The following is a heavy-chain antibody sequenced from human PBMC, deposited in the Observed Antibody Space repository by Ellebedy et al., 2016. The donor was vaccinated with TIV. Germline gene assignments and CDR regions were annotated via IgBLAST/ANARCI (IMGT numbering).Heavy chain of an antibody. V-gene: IGHV3-48*01. J-gene: IGHJ4*02. CDR2: ITGSSSTI. CDR3: AVQGPAARQAD. CDR1: GFTFSSCN. D-gene: IGHD6-6*01. Sequence: PGGSLRLSCAASGFTFSSCNMNWVRQAPGKGLEWVSYITGSSSTIYYADSVKGRFTISRDNAKNTLYLQMNSLRTEDTAVYYCAVQGPAARQADWGQGTLVTVSS.